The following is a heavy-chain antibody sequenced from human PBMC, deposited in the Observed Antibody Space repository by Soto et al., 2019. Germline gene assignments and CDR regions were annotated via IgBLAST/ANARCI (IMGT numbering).Heavy chain of an antibody. CDR2: ISSSSSYI. V-gene: IGHV3-21*01. Sequence: GGSLRLSCAASGFTFSSYSMNWVRQAPGKGLEWVSSISSSSSYIYYADSVKGRFTISRDNAKNSLYLQMNSLRAEDTAVYYCARDYYDSSGYPTLELFDYWGQGTLVTVSS. CDR1: GFTFSSYS. CDR3: ARDYYDSSGYPTLELFDY. J-gene: IGHJ4*02. D-gene: IGHD3-22*01.